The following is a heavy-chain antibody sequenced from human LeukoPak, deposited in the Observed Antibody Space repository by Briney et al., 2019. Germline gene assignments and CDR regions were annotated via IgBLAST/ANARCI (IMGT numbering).Heavy chain of an antibody. CDR2: INPSGGST. CDR1: GYTFTSYY. D-gene: IGHD6-19*01. Sequence: ASVKVSCKASGYTFTSYYMHWARQAPGQGLEWMGIINPSGGSTSYAQKFQGRVTITRNTSISTAYMGVSSLRYEDTAVYYCARRAVDNSYYYYMDVWGKGTTVTVSS. V-gene: IGHV1-46*01. CDR3: ARRAVDNSYYYYMDV. J-gene: IGHJ6*03.